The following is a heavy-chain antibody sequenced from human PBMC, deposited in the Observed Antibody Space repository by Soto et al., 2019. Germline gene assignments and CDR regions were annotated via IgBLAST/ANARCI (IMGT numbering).Heavy chain of an antibody. CDR2: IWNDGSNK. V-gene: IGHV3-33*01. CDR1: GFTFSSYG. Sequence: ESGGGVVQPGRSLRLSCAASGFTFSSYGMHWVRQAPGKGLEWVAIIWNDGSNKYYTDSVKGRFTISRDNSKYTLYLQMNSLRAEDTAVYYCARDLSRNWFDPWGQGTLVTVSS. J-gene: IGHJ5*02. CDR3: ARDLSRNWFDP.